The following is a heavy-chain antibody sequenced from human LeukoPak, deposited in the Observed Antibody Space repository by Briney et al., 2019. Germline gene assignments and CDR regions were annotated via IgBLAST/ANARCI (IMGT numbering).Heavy chain of an antibody. V-gene: IGHV6-1*01. Sequence: SETLSLTCTVSGGSISSYYWNWIRQSPSRGLEWLGRTYYRSKWYNDYAVSVKSRITINPDTSKNQFSLQLNSVTPEDTAVYYCARDTKWYFDLWGRGTLVTVSS. CDR1: GGSISSYY. CDR2: TYYRSKWYN. D-gene: IGHD2-8*01. J-gene: IGHJ2*01. CDR3: ARDTKWYFDL.